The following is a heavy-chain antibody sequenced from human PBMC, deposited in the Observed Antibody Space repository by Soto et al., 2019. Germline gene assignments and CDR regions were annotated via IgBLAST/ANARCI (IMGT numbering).Heavy chain of an antibody. Sequence: SETLSLTCTVSGGSISSYYWSWIRQHPGKGLEWIGYLYYSGSTNYHPSLTSRVTISVDTSKHQFSLKLSSVTASDTAVYYCARSDSRYWGQGTLITVSS. D-gene: IGHD3-22*01. V-gene: IGHV4-59*01. J-gene: IGHJ4*02. CDR1: GGSISSYY. CDR2: LYYSGST. CDR3: ARSDSRY.